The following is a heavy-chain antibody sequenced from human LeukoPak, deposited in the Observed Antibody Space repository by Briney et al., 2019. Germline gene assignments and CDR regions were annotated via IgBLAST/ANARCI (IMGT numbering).Heavy chain of an antibody. CDR2: IYYSGST. CDR1: GGSISSGDYY. J-gene: IGHJ6*02. Sequence: SETLSLTCAVSGGSISSGDYYWSWIRQPPGKGLEWIGHIYYSGSTYYNPSLKSRVTISVDTSKNQFSLKLSSVTAADTAVYYCAREGGHSVSYYFGMDVWGQGTTVTVSS. D-gene: IGHD4-23*01. V-gene: IGHV4-30-4*01. CDR3: AREGGHSVSYYFGMDV.